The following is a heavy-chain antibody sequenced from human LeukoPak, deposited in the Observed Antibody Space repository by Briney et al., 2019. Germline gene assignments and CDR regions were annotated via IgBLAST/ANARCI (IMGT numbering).Heavy chain of an antibody. D-gene: IGHD4-17*01. V-gene: IGHV4-34*01. CDR2: INHSGST. J-gene: IGHJ6*02. Sequence: SETLSLTCAVYGGSFSGYYWSWIRQPPGKGLEWIGEINHSGSTNYSPSLKSRVTISVDTSKNQFSLKLSSVTAADTAVYYCARGRPYGDYYYYYYGMDVWGQGTTVTVSS. CDR1: GGSFSGYY. CDR3: ARGRPYGDYYYYYYGMDV.